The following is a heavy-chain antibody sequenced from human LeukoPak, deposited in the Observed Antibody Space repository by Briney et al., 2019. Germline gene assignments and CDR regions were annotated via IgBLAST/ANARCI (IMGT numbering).Heavy chain of an antibody. V-gene: IGHV3-23*01. CDR1: GFTFSSYA. D-gene: IGHD3-3*01. CDR2: ISGSGGST. CDR3: ARDEYYPEYDFWSGYVDY. J-gene: IGHJ4*02. Sequence: PGGSLRLSCAASGFTFSSYAMSWVRQAPGKGLEWASAISGSGGSTYYADSVKGRFTISRDNSKNTLYLQMNSLRAEDTAVYYCARDEYYPEYDFWSGYVDYWGQGTLVTVSS.